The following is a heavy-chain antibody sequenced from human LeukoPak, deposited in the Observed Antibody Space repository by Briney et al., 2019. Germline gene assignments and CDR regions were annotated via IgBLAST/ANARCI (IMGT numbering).Heavy chain of an antibody. V-gene: IGHV3-30-3*01. D-gene: IGHD7-27*01. J-gene: IGHJ4*02. Sequence: GGSLRLSCAASGLTFNTYAMHWVRQAPGKGLEWVAVIAYDGNNKYYADSVKGRFTVSGDNTKNTLYLQMNSLRAEDTAVYYCARDNNWGSTHYWGQGTLVTVSS. CDR2: IAYDGNNK. CDR3: ARDNNWGSTHY. CDR1: GLTFNTYA.